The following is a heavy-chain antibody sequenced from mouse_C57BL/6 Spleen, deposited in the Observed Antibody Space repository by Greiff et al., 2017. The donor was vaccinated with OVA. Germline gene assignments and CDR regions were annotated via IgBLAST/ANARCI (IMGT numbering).Heavy chain of an antibody. J-gene: IGHJ1*03. CDR1: GFSLTSYG. CDR2: IWSDGST. V-gene: IGHV2-6-1*01. Sequence: VHLVESGPGLVAPSQSLSITCTVSGFSLTSYGVHWVRQPPGKGLEWLVVIWSDGSTTYNSALKSRLSFSKDNSKSQVFLKMNSLQTDDTAMYYCARHGGSSPYWYFDVWGTGTTVTVSS. CDR3: ARHGGSSPYWYFDV. D-gene: IGHD1-1*01.